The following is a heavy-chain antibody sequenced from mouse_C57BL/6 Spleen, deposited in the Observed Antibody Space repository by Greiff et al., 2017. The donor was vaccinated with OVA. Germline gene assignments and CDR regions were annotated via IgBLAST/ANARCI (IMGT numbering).Heavy chain of an antibody. CDR1: GYTFTSYW. Sequence: VQLQQSGAELAKPGASVKLSCKASGYTFTSYWMHWVKQRPGQGLEWIGYINPSSGYTKYNQKFKDKATLTADKSSSTAYMQLSSLTSEDSAVYCCAREVDSNYEYDAMDYWGQGTSVTVSS. CDR3: AREVDSNYEYDAMDY. V-gene: IGHV1-7*01. J-gene: IGHJ4*01. CDR2: INPSSGYT. D-gene: IGHD2-5*01.